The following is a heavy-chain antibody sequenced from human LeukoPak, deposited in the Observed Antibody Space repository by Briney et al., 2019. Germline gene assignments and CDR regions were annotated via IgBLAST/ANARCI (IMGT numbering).Heavy chain of an antibody. V-gene: IGHV1-2*02. CDR3: ARVWDNQWAEYFQH. CDR2: INPNSGGT. J-gene: IGHJ1*01. CDR1: GYTFTGYY. D-gene: IGHD1-26*01. Sequence: ALVKVSCKASGYTFTGYYIHWVRQAPGQGLECMGWINPNSGGTNYAQKFQGRVTMTRDTSISTAYMELSRLRSDDTAVYYCARVWDNQWAEYFQHWGQGTLVTVSS.